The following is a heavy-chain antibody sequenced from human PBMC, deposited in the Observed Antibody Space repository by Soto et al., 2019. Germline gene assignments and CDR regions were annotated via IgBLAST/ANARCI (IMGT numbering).Heavy chain of an antibody. Sequence: PGGSLRLSCAASGFTFSSYAMSWVRQAPGKGLEWVSAISGSGGSTYYADSVKGRFTISRDNSKNTLYLQMNSLRAEDTAVYYCAKVLKVGVVAGTGYFDYWGQGTLVTVSS. D-gene: IGHD6-19*01. CDR1: GFTFSSYA. V-gene: IGHV3-23*01. CDR3: AKVLKVGVVAGTGYFDY. J-gene: IGHJ4*02. CDR2: ISGSGGST.